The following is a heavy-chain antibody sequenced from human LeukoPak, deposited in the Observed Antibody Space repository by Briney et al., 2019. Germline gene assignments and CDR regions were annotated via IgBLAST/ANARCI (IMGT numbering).Heavy chain of an antibody. Sequence: GASVKVSCKASGGTFSSYAISWVRQAPGQGIEWMGRIIPIFGIANYAQKFQGRVTITADKSTRTAYMGLSSLRSEDTAVYYCARDRTFGGVIAAQHDYWGQGTLVTVSS. CDR2: IIPIFGIA. V-gene: IGHV1-69*04. CDR1: GGTFSSYA. J-gene: IGHJ4*02. CDR3: ARDRTFGGVIAAQHDY. D-gene: IGHD3-16*02.